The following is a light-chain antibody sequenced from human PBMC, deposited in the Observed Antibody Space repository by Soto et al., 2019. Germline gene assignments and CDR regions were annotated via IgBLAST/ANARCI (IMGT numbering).Light chain of an antibody. J-gene: IGKJ1*01. CDR2: WAS. CDR1: QSVLYSSNNKNY. CDR3: QQYYSKPPT. V-gene: IGKV4-1*01. Sequence: DIVMTQSPDSLAVSLGERATINCKSSQSVLYSSNNKNYLAWYQQKPGQPPKLLIYWASTRESGVPDRFSGGGSGTDFTLTIGSLEAEDVAVYYCQQYYSKPPTFGQGTKVEIK.